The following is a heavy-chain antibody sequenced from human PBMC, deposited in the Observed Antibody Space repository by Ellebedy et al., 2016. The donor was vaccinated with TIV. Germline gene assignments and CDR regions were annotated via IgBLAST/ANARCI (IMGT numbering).Heavy chain of an antibody. Sequence: MPSETLSLTCTVSGGSISSYYWSWIRQPPGKGLEWIGYIYYSGSTYYNPSLKSRVTISVDTSKNQFSLKLSSVTAADTAAYYCARQRGDWDLDYWGQGTLVTVSS. CDR3: ARQRGDWDLDY. CDR1: GGSISSYY. J-gene: IGHJ4*02. V-gene: IGHV4-59*08. D-gene: IGHD2-21*02. CDR2: IYYSGST.